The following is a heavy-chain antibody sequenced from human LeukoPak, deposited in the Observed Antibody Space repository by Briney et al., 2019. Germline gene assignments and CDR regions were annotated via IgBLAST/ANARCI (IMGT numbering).Heavy chain of an antibody. D-gene: IGHD6-19*01. CDR1: GGSVSSNSAA. CDR2: TDYRSKWYN. J-gene: IGHJ4*02. Sequence: SQTLSLTCAISGGSVSSNSAAWNWIRQSPSRGLEWLGRTDYRSKWYNDYAGAVKIRITINPDTTQNQFSLQLNSVTPAETAVYYCAREESSSGSYAYYFDYWGQGPLVTVSS. CDR3: AREESSSGSYAYYFDY. V-gene: IGHV6-1*01.